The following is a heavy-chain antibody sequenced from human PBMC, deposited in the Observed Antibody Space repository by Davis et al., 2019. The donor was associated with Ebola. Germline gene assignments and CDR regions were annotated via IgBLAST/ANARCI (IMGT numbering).Heavy chain of an antibody. Sequence: SETLSLTCAVSGGSISSGGYSWSWIRQPPGKGLAWIGYIYHSGRTYYNPSLKSRVTISVDRSKNQFSLKLSSVTAADTAVYYCARGIRYCSGGSCYSWFDPWGQGTLVTVSS. CDR2: IYHSGRT. CDR3: ARGIRYCSGGSCYSWFDP. V-gene: IGHV4-30-2*01. CDR1: GGSISSGGYS. D-gene: IGHD2-15*01. J-gene: IGHJ5*02.